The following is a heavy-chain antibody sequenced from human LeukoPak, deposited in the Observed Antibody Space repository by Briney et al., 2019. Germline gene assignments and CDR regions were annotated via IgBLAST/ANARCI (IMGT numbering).Heavy chain of an antibody. J-gene: IGHJ4*02. Sequence: SETLSLTCNVSGDFVNNYYWSWIRQPPGKELEWIGYIYYTGSTSYNPSLKSRVTISIDTSKNQFSLKLSSVTAAVTAVYYCASERKWIQLWSPNFDYWGQGTLVTVSS. CDR1: GDFVNNYY. V-gene: IGHV4-59*02. CDR3: ASERKWIQLWSPNFDY. D-gene: IGHD5-18*01. CDR2: IYYTGST.